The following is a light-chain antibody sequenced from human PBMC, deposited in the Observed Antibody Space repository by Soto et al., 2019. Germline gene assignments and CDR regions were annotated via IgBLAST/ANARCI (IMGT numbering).Light chain of an antibody. J-gene: IGLJ3*02. CDR2: EVS. Sequence: QSALTQPASVSGSRGQSITISCTGTRSDVGSYNYVSWYQQHPGKAPKLMIYEVSNRPSGVSNRFSGSKSGNTASLTISGLQAEDEANYYCSSYTSISTRVFGGGTQLTDL. CDR3: SSYTSISTRV. V-gene: IGLV2-14*01. CDR1: RSDVGSYNY.